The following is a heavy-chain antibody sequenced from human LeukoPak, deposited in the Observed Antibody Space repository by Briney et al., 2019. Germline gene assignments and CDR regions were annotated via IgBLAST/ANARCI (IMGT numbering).Heavy chain of an antibody. J-gene: IGHJ4*02. CDR2: MNPNSGNT. CDR1: GYTFTGYY. CDR3: ARGRTSYVDY. V-gene: IGHV1-8*02. Sequence: ASVKVSCKASGYTFTGYYMHWVRQAPGQGLEWMGWMNPNSGNTGYAQKFQGRVTMTRNTSISTAYMELSSLRSEDTAVYYCARGRTSYVDYWGQGTLVTVSS. D-gene: IGHD1-1*01.